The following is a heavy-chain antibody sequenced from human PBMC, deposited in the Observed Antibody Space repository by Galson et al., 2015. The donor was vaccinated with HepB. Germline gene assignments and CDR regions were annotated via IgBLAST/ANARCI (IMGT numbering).Heavy chain of an antibody. CDR1: GFTFSSYS. CDR3: AREPIVVVPAAIKGPANYFDY. CDR2: ISSSSSTI. D-gene: IGHD2-2*01. V-gene: IGHV3-48*02. J-gene: IGHJ4*02. Sequence: SLRLSCAASGFTFSSYSMNWVRQAPGKGLEWVSYISSSSSTIYYADSVKGRFTISRDNAKNSLYLQMNSLRDEDTAVYYCAREPIVVVPAAIKGPANYFDYWGQGTLVTVSS.